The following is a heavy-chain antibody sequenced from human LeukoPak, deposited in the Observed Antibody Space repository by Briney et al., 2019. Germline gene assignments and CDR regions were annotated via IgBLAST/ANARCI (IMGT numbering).Heavy chain of an antibody. CDR3: ARRKGYSRGLFDY. CDR2: IYYSVST. V-gene: IGHV4-39*01. J-gene: IGHJ4*02. D-gene: IGHD5-12*01. Sequence: SETLSLTCTVSGGSISSSSYYWGWIRQPPGKGLEWIGSIYYSVSTYYNPSLKSRVTISVDTSKNQFSLKLSSVTAADTAVYYCARRKGYSRGLFDYWGQGTLVTVSS. CDR1: GGSISSSSYY.